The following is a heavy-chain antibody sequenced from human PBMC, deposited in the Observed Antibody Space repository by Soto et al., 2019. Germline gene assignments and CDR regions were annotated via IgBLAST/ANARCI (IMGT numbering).Heavy chain of an antibody. CDR1: GFTFSSYS. CDR3: AGEWKVGATVSFDY. J-gene: IGHJ4*02. Sequence: EVQLVESGGGLVKPGGSLRLSCAASGFTFSSYSMNWVRQAPGKGLEWVSSISSSSSYIYYADSEKGRFTISRDNAKNTLYLKMNMLRAEDTAVYYCAGEWKVGATVSFDYWGQGTLVTVSS. CDR2: ISSSSSYI. D-gene: IGHD1-26*01. V-gene: IGHV3-21*01.